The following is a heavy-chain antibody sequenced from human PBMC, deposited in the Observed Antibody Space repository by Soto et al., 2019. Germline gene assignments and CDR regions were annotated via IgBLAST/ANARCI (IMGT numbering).Heavy chain of an antibody. D-gene: IGHD3-10*01. CDR2: IYPTNSET. J-gene: IGHJ4*02. CDR1: GYAFINFW. CDR3: ARPGGSGAYYKFEY. Sequence: GESLKISCKGSGYAFINFWIGWVRQMPGKGLEWMGIIYPTNSETRYSPSFQGQVAMSVDKSTATAYLQWSSLKASDTAIYYCARPGGSGAYYKFEYWGQGTPVTVSS. V-gene: IGHV5-51*01.